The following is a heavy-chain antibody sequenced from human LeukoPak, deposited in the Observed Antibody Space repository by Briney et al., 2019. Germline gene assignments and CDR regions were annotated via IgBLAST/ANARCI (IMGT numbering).Heavy chain of an antibody. CDR2: ICPSGGGI. CDR1: GYTFTNYY. V-gene: IGHV1-46*01. J-gene: IGHJ3*02. Sequence: ASVKVFFKASGYTFTNYYIHWVRQAPGQGPELVGIICPSGGGIRYAQEFQGRIHMPSDTSTSTVYIELSSLRSEYTAIYYCVRSTDSHAFDIWGQGTLVTVSS. CDR3: VRSTDSHAFDI. D-gene: IGHD2-2*01.